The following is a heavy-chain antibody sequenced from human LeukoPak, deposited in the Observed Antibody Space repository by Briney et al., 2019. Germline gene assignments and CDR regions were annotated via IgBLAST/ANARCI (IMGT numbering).Heavy chain of an antibody. V-gene: IGHV1-18*01. D-gene: IGHD3-3*01. J-gene: IGHJ5*02. CDR1: GYTFTSYG. CDR3: ARDKVVTIFGVVIIKDNWFDP. Sequence: ASVKVSCKASGYTFTSYGISWVRQAPGQGLEWMGWISAYNGNTKYAQKLQGRVTMTTDTSTSTAYMELRSLRSDDTAVYYCARDKVVTIFGVVIIKDNWFDPWGQGTLVTVSS. CDR2: ISAYNGNT.